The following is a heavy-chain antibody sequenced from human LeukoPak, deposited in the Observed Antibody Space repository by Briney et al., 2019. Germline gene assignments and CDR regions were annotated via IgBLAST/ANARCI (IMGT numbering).Heavy chain of an antibody. V-gene: IGHV3-23*01. D-gene: IGHD6-19*01. J-gene: IGHJ3*02. CDR2: ISGSGGNT. CDR3: AKSIAVAGPTPDAFDI. Sequence: PGGSLRLPCAASGFTFSSYAMSWVRQAPGKGLERVSAISGSGGNTYHADSVKGRFSISRDNSKNTLYLQMNSLRAEDTAVYYCAKSIAVAGPTPDAFDIWGQGTMVTVSS. CDR1: GFTFSSYA.